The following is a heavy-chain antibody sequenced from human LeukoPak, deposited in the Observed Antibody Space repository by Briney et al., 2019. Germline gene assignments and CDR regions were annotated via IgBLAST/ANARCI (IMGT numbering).Heavy chain of an antibody. V-gene: IGHV4-4*07. CDR2: IYTSGRT. CDR1: GGSISSYY. CDR3: GRVGYDILTGYYPLDY. D-gene: IGHD3-9*01. J-gene: IGHJ4*02. Sequence: SETLSLTCTVSGGSISSYYWRWIRHPAGKGLEWSGRIYTSGRTNYNPSLKSRVTMSVDTSKNQFSLKLSSVTAADTAVYYCGRVGYDILTGYYPLDYWGQGTLVTVSS.